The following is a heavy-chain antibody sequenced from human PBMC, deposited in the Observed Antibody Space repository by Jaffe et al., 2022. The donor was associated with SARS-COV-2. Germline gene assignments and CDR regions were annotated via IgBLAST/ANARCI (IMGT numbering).Heavy chain of an antibody. CDR3: ARVSAPERPHYDILTGYIDY. D-gene: IGHD3-9*01. Sequence: QVQLQQWGAGLLKPSETLSLTCAVYGGSFSGYYWSWIRQPPGKGLEWIGEINHSGSTNYNPSLKSRVTISVDTSKNQFSLKLSSVTAADTAVYYCARVSAPERPHYDILTGYIDYWGQGTLVTVSS. V-gene: IGHV4-34*01. CDR1: GGSFSGYY. J-gene: IGHJ4*02. CDR2: INHSGST.